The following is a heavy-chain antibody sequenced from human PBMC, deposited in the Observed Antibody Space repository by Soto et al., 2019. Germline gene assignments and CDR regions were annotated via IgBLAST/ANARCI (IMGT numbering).Heavy chain of an antibody. V-gene: IGHV4-61*01. Sequence: PSETLSLTCSVSGGSVSSASYYWSWIRQPPGKGLEWIANIYYTGDTNCNPSLKSRGTISVDASKSQFSLKLSSVTAADTAGYYCARDFPRWFDPWGQGTLVTVSS. CDR2: IYYTGDT. CDR3: ARDFPRWFDP. CDR1: GGSVSSASYY. J-gene: IGHJ5*02.